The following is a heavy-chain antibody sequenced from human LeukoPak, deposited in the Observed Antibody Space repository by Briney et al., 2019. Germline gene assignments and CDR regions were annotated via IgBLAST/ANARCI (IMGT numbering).Heavy chain of an antibody. V-gene: IGHV3-48*01. CDR2: ISGSSSTI. J-gene: IGHJ5*02. Sequence: PGGSLRLSCAASGFTFSSYSMNWVRQAPGKGLEWGSYISGSSSTIYYADSVKGRFTISRDNGKNTLYLQMNSLRAEDTAVYYCARDPRNRSRGGGFDPWGQGTLVTVSS. CDR3: ARDPRNRSRGGGFDP. D-gene: IGHD3-10*01. CDR1: GFTFSSYS.